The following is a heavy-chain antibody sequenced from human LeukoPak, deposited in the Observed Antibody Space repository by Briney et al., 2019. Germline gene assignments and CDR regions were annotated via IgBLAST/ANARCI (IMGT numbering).Heavy chain of an antibody. Sequence: GASVKVSCKASGYTFTGYYMHWVRQAPGQGLEWMGWINPNSGGTNYAQKFQGRATMTRDTSISTAYMELSRLRSDDTAVYYCARKERGDTYYYDSSGHADHWGQGTLVTVSS. D-gene: IGHD3-22*01. V-gene: IGHV1-2*02. CDR2: INPNSGGT. CDR1: GYTFTGYY. CDR3: ARKERGDTYYYDSSGHADH. J-gene: IGHJ4*02.